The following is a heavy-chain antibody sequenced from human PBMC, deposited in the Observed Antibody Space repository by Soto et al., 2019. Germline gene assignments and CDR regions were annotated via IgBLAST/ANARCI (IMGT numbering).Heavy chain of an antibody. D-gene: IGHD2-2*01. CDR2: ISAYNGNT. Sequence: ASVKVSCKASGYTFTSYGISWVRQAPGQGLEWMGWISAYNGNTNYAQKLQGRVTMTTDTSTSTAYMELRSLRSDDTAVYYCARAPGHCSSTSCRLLPFDYWGQGTLVTVST. J-gene: IGHJ4*02. CDR3: ARAPGHCSSTSCRLLPFDY. CDR1: GYTFTSYG. V-gene: IGHV1-18*04.